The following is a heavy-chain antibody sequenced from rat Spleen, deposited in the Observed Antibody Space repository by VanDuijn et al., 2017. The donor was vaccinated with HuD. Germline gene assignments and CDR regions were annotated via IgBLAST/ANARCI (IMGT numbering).Heavy chain of an antibody. Sequence: EVELVESGGGLVQPGRSMKLSCAASGFTFNNFVMAWVRQAPTKGLAWVASISISGGPTYYRDSVRGRFTISRDDAKNTLYLQMDSLTSEDTATYYCARETGYNSYFDYWGQGVMVTVSS. CDR1: GFTFNNFV. V-gene: IGHV5-25*01. CDR2: ISISGGPT. CDR3: ARETGYNSYFDY. D-gene: IGHD4-1*01. J-gene: IGHJ2*01.